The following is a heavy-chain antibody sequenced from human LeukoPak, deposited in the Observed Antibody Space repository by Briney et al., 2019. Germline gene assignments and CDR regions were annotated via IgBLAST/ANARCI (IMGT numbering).Heavy chain of an antibody. CDR1: GGSISSYY. V-gene: IGHV4-59*01. J-gene: IGHJ6*03. CDR3: ARKSSSSANYYYYMDV. D-gene: IGHD6-13*01. Sequence: PSETLSLTCTVSGGSISSYYWSWNRQPPGKGLEWIGYIYYSGSTNYNPSLKSRVTISVDTSKNQFSLKLSSVTAADTAVYYCARKSSSSANYYYYMDVWGKGTTVTVSS. CDR2: IYYSGST.